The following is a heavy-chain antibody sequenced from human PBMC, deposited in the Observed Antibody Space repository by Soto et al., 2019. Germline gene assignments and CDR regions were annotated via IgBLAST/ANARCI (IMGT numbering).Heavy chain of an antibody. CDR1: GFTFSSYG. V-gene: IGHV3-30*18. D-gene: IGHD3-16*01. J-gene: IGHJ6*02. Sequence: QVQLLESGGGVVQPGRSLRLSCAASGFTFSSYGIHWVRQAPGKGLEWVAFISYDGGNKYYADSVKGRFTISRDNSKNTLFLQMNSLRAEDTAVYYCAKVMITFGGARYGLDVWGQGTTVTVSS. CDR2: ISYDGGNK. CDR3: AKVMITFGGARYGLDV.